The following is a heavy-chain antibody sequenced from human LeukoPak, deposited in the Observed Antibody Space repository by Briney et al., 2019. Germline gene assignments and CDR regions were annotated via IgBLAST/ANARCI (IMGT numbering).Heavy chain of an antibody. CDR2: IFPSGGEI. J-gene: IGHJ4*02. V-gene: IGHV3-23*01. CDR3: ATYRQVLLPFES. CDR1: GFTFSTFA. D-gene: IGHD2-8*02. Sequence: GGTLRLPCAASGFTFSTFAMIWVRQPPGEGLKWVSSIFPSGGEIHYADSVRGRFTISRDNSKSTLSLQMNSLRAEDTAIYYCATYRQVLLPFESWGQGTLVTVSS.